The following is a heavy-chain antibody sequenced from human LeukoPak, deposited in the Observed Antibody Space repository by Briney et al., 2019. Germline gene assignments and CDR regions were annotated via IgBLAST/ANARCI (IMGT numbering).Heavy chain of an antibody. Sequence: SETLSLTCTVSGGSISSGGYSWTWMRQPPGKGLEWIGYVYHIGGTNYNPTLKSRVSISVDRSRNQFSLRLSSVTAADTAVYYCARDRGSNSDGYYYFDYWGQGTLITVSS. CDR1: GGSISSGGYS. J-gene: IGHJ4*02. CDR3: ARDRGSNSDGYYYFDY. CDR2: VYHIGGT. V-gene: IGHV4-30-2*01. D-gene: IGHD2/OR15-2a*01.